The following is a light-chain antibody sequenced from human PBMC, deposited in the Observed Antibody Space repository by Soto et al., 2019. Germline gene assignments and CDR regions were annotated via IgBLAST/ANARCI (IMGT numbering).Light chain of an antibody. CDR2: GAS. CDR3: QQYGRT. J-gene: IGKJ1*01. V-gene: IGKV3-20*01. Sequence: ETVLTQSPGTLSLSPGEKATLSCRASQSISINYLAWYQQRPGQSPRLLIYGASNRATGIPDRFSGSGSGTDFTLTISRLEPEDFAVYYCQQYGRTFGQGTKV. CDR1: QSISINY.